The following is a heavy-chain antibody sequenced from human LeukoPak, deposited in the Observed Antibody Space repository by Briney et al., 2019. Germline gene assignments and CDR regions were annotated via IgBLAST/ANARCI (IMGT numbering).Heavy chain of an antibody. V-gene: IGHV3-23*01. Sequence: GGPLRLSCAASGFTFSSYAMSWVRQAPGKGLEWVSAISGSGGSTYYADSVKDRFTISRDNSKNTLYLQMNSLRAEDTAVYYCAKVSGDAPLYYYYYYMDVWGKGTTVTVSS. D-gene: IGHD7-27*01. CDR1: GFTFSSYA. CDR3: AKVSGDAPLYYYYYYMDV. J-gene: IGHJ6*03. CDR2: ISGSGGST.